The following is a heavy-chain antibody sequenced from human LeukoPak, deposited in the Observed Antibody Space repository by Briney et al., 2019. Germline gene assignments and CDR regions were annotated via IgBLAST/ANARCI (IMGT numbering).Heavy chain of an antibody. CDR1: GGSISSGDYY. Sequence: PSQTLSLTCTVSGGSISSGDYYWSWIRQPPGKGLEWIGYIYYSGSTYYTPSLRGRVTISVDTSKNQLSLNLSSVTAADTAVYYCARGYSLDYWGQGTLVTVFS. CDR2: IYYSGST. D-gene: IGHD5-18*01. J-gene: IGHJ4*02. CDR3: ARGYSLDY. V-gene: IGHV4-30-4*01.